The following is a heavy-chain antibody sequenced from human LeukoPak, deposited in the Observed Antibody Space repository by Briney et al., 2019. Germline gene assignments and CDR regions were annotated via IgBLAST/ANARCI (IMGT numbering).Heavy chain of an antibody. CDR1: GFTFSNYA. CDR2: ISYDGANT. Sequence: GGSLRLSCAASGFTFSNYAMHWARQAPGKGLEWVATISYDGANTYYADSVKGRFTISRDNSENTLHLQMKSLRAEDTAVYYCARGRNLVATSGYFDYWGQGTLVTVSS. J-gene: IGHJ4*02. V-gene: IGHV3-30-3*01. CDR3: ARGRNLVATSGYFDY. D-gene: IGHD5-12*01.